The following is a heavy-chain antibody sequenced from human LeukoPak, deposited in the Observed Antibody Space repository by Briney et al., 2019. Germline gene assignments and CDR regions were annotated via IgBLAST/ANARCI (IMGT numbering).Heavy chain of an antibody. CDR2: IWYDGSNK. V-gene: IGHV3-33*01. CDR1: GFTFSSYG. Sequence: GGSLRLSCAASGFTFSSYGMHWVRQAPGKGLEWVAVIWYDGSNKYYADSAKGRFTISRDNSKNTPYLQMNSLRAEDTAVYYCARDGGDSSGTHDYWGQGTPVTVSS. CDR3: ARDGGDSSGTHDY. J-gene: IGHJ4*02. D-gene: IGHD3-22*01.